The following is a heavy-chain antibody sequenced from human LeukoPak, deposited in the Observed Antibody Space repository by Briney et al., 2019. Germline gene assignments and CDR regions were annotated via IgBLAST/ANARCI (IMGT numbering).Heavy chain of an antibody. Sequence: PSETLSLTCTVSGGSISSSSYYWGWIRQPPGTGLEWIGSIYYSGSTYYNPSLKSRVTISVDTSKNQFSLKLSSVTAADTAVYYCARRLRVYYYDSSGYYWEDFDYWGQGTLVTVSS. CDR1: GGSISSSSYY. CDR3: ARRLRVYYYDSSGYYWEDFDY. J-gene: IGHJ4*02. D-gene: IGHD3-22*01. CDR2: IYYSGST. V-gene: IGHV4-39*01.